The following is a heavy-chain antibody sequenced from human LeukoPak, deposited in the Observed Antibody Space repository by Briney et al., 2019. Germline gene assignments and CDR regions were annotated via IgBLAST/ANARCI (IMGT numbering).Heavy chain of an antibody. J-gene: IGHJ6*02. CDR3: ARQYSSGWYNYYGMDV. Sequence: GGSLRLSCAASGFTFSSYSMNWVRQAPGKGLEWVSSISSSGNYISYADSVKGRFTISRDNAKNSLSLQMNSLRDEDTAVYYCARQYSSGWYNYYGMDVWGQGTTVTVSS. CDR2: ISSSGNYI. CDR1: GFTFSSYS. D-gene: IGHD6-19*01. V-gene: IGHV3-21*01.